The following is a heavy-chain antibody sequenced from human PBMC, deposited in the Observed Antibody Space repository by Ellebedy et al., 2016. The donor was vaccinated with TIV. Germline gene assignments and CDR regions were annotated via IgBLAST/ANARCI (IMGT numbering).Heavy chain of an antibody. V-gene: IGHV3-7*01. CDR3: ARAIYGASYL. J-gene: IGHJ2*01. Sequence: GGSLRLSCTASGFTLTNYWMTWVRQAPGKGLEWVANINEDGTKKHSVDSVKGRFTISTDYAGNSLYLKMNSLGAEDTAVYYCARAIYGASYLWGRGALVTVSS. D-gene: IGHD4-17*01. CDR1: GFTLTNYW. CDR2: INEDGTKK.